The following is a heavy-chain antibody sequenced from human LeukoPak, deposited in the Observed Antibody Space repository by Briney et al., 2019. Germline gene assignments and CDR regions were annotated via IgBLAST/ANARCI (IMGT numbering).Heavy chain of an antibody. V-gene: IGHV3-53*01. CDR3: AREDWGSGFDY. CDR2: IYSGGTT. D-gene: IGHD7-27*01. J-gene: IGHJ4*02. CDR1: GFTVSSNY. Sequence: GGSLRLSCAASGFTVSSNYMSWVRQAPGKGLEWVSVIYSGGTTYYADSVKGRFTILRDHSKNTLYLQMNSLRAEDTAVYYCAREDWGSGFDYWGQGTLVTVSS.